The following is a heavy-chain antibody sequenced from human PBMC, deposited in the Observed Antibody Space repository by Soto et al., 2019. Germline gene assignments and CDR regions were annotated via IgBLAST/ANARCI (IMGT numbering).Heavy chain of an antibody. CDR3: TRTATAMVNPLDY. CDR2: IRSKAYGGTT. CDR1: GFTFGDYA. D-gene: IGHD5-18*01. J-gene: IGHJ4*02. Sequence: SLRLSCTASGFTFGDYAMSWVRQAPGKGMEWVGFIRSKAYGGTTEYAASVKGRFTISRDDCKSIAYLQMNSLKTEDTAVYYCTRTATAMVNPLDYWGQGTLVTVSS. V-gene: IGHV3-49*04.